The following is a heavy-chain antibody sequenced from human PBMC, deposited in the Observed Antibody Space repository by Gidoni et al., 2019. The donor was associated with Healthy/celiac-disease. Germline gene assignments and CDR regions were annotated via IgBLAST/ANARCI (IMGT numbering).Heavy chain of an antibody. CDR2: IYYSGST. V-gene: IGHV4-61*08. D-gene: IGHD2-21*01. CDR3: AIDTPVVNGFDV. Sequence: QVQLQESGPGLVKPSETLSLTCTVSGGSVSTGDYYWSWIRQPPGKGLAWIGYIYYSGSTNYNPSRNSRVTILVDMSKNQFSLKLGSVTAADTAVYYCAIDTPVVNGFDVWGQGTTVTVSS. J-gene: IGHJ6*02. CDR1: GGSVSTGDYY.